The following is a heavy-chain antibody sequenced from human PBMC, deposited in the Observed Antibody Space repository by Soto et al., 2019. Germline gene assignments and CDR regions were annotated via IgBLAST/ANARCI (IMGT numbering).Heavy chain of an antibody. CDR1: GFNFDDYA. V-gene: IGHV3-9*01. D-gene: IGHD3-3*02. CDR2: INWNSGSV. J-gene: IGHJ4*02. Sequence: EVQLVESGGGLVQPGRSLRLSCAASGFNFDDYAMHWVRQAPGKGLEWVSGINWNSGSVGYADSVKGRFTISRDNARNSLYLQLNSLKREDTAIYFCAKDPHSIARVGYFDSWGQGTLVSVSS. CDR3: AKDPHSIARVGYFDS.